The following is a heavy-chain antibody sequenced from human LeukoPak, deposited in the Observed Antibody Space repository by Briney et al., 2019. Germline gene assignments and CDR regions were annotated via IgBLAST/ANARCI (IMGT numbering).Heavy chain of an antibody. CDR2: ISGSGTTT. J-gene: IGHJ4*02. V-gene: IGHV3-23*01. Sequence: GGSLRLSCAASGFTFSSYAMSWVRQAPGKGLDWISAISGSGTTTYYADSVKGRFTISRDISKNTLYLQMNSLRAEDTAVYYCAKPLSAASGTDFHYWGQGTLVTVSS. CDR1: GFTFSSYA. CDR3: AKPLSAASGTDFHY. D-gene: IGHD6-13*01.